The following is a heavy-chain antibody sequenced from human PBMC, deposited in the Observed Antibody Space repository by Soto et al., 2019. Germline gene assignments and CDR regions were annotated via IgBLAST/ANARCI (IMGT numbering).Heavy chain of an antibody. D-gene: IGHD3-22*01. CDR3: TKDIGDSSGYYYVDYYGMDV. CDR1: GFSFDRYA. V-gene: IGHV3-9*01. J-gene: IGHJ6*02. Sequence: EVQLVESGGDLVQPGRSLRLSCAASGFSFDRYAMHWVRQAPGKGLEWVSGISWNSGRVGYAASVKGRFTISRDNAQNSRYLQMNSMRTEDTDLYSCTKDIGDSSGYYYVDYYGMDVWGHGTTVTVSS. CDR2: ISWNSGRV.